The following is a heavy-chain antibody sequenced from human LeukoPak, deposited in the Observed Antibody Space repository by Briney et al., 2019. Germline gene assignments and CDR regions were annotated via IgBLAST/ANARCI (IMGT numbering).Heavy chain of an antibody. V-gene: IGHV1-46*01. CDR2: INPSGSTT. Sequence: ASVKVSCKASGYSFTSHYMHWVRQAPGQGLEWLGIINPSGSTTLYAQKFQGRITMTRDMSTTTDYMELSSLRSDDTAVYYCARGYYDSSGFEYFQDWGQGTLVTVSS. J-gene: IGHJ1*01. D-gene: IGHD3-22*01. CDR3: ARGYYDSSGFEYFQD. CDR1: GYSFTSHY.